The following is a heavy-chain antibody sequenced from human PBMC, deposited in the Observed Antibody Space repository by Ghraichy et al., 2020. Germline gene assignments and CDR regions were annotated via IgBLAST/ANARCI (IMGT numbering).Heavy chain of an antibody. CDR1: GFTFSSYG. V-gene: IGHV3-30*18. CDR3: AKDLWVVIMVRGADV. J-gene: IGHJ6*04. Sequence: GESLNISCAASGFTFSSYGMHWVRQAPGKGLEWVAVISYDGSNKYYADSVKGRFIISRDNSKNTLYLQMNSLRAEDTAVYYCAKDLWVVIMVRGADVWGKGTTVTVSS. CDR2: ISYDGSNK. D-gene: IGHD3-3*01.